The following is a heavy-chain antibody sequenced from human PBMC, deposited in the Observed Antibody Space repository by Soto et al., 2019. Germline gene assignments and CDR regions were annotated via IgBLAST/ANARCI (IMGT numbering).Heavy chain of an antibody. V-gene: IGHV3-7*01. CDR1: GFTFSSYW. Sequence: GGSLRLSCAASGFTFSSYWMSWVRQAPGKGLEWVANIKQDGSEKYYVDSVKGRFTISRDNAKNSLYLQMNSLRAEDTAVYYCARDQAKPHFDWLSRTPYYYYYMDVWGKGTTVTVSS. J-gene: IGHJ6*03. D-gene: IGHD3-9*01. CDR3: ARDQAKPHFDWLSRTPYYYYYMDV. CDR2: IKQDGSEK.